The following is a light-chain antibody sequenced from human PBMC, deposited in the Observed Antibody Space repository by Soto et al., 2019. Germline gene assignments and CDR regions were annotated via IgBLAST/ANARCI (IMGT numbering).Light chain of an antibody. V-gene: IGKV3-20*01. Sequence: EIVLTQSPGTLSLSPGARATLSCRASQSVSSSFLAWYQQKPGQAPRLLIYGASSRATGIPDRFSGSGSGTDFTLTISRLEPEDFAVYYCQQYDSSPWTFGQGTKVETK. CDR2: GAS. CDR1: QSVSSSF. J-gene: IGKJ1*01. CDR3: QQYDSSPWT.